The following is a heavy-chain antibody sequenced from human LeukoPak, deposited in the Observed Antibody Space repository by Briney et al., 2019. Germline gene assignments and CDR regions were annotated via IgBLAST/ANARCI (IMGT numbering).Heavy chain of an antibody. CDR3: ARGYSALDY. CDR1: GFTFSSYS. D-gene: IGHD6-13*01. V-gene: IGHV3-48*02. J-gene: IGHJ4*02. Sequence: GGPLRLSCAASGFTFSSYSMNWVRQAPGKGLEWVSYISSNSITIYYADSVKGRFTISRDSAKNSLYLQMNSLRDEDTAVYYCARGYSALDYWGQGTLVTVSS. CDR2: ISSNSITI.